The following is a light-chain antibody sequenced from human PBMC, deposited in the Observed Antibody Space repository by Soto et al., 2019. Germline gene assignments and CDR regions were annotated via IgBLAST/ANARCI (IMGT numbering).Light chain of an antibody. V-gene: IGKV3-11*01. Sequence: TQSPSTLSLSPGARGTLSCRASQSISSYLAWYQQNPGQAPRLLIYDASNRATGIPARFSGSGSGTDFTLTISSLEPEDFAVYYCQQRRNWPPITFGQGTRLEIK. CDR3: QQRRNWPPIT. CDR1: QSISSY. CDR2: DAS. J-gene: IGKJ5*01.